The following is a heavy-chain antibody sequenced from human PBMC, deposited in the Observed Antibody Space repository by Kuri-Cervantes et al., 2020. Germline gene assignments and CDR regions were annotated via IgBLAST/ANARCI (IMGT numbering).Heavy chain of an antibody. CDR1: GYSISSGYY. D-gene: IGHD5-18*01. CDR2: INHSGST. Sequence: SETLSLTCAVSGYSISSGYYWSWIRQPPGKGLEWIGEINHSGSTNYNPSLKSRVTISVDTSKNQFSLKLSSVTAADTAVYYCARGRRRGYSYGFSLLDYWGQGTLVTVSS. V-gene: IGHV4-34*01. CDR3: ARGRRRGYSYGFSLLDY. J-gene: IGHJ4*02.